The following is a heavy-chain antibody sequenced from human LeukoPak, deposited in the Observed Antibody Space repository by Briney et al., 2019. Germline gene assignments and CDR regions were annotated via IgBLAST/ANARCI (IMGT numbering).Heavy chain of an antibody. CDR3: ARATCDYGGGWYCGGMDF. D-gene: IGHD6-19*01. V-gene: IGHV3-33*01. CDR1: GLTFSSYG. J-gene: IGHJ6*04. Sequence: PGRSLRLSCAPSGLTFSSYGTHWVRQAPGKGLGWEAVIRYEGSNEYYADCVKGRFPIYRDNSKNTLYLQMYSLRAEDTAVYFCARATCDYGGGWYCGGMDFWGKGTTVTVSS. CDR2: IRYEGSNE.